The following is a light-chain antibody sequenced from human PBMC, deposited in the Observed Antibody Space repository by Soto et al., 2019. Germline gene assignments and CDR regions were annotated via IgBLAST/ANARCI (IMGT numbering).Light chain of an antibody. V-gene: IGKV3D-20*02. CDR3: QHRSNWPPG. CDR2: GAS. J-gene: IGKJ5*01. Sequence: EIELTQSPGTLSFSPGERATLXCRASQSVSSSYLAWYQQKPGQAPRLLIYGASSRATGIPARFSGSGSGTDFTLTISSLAPEDFAVYYCQHRSNWPPGFGQGTRLEIK. CDR1: QSVSSSY.